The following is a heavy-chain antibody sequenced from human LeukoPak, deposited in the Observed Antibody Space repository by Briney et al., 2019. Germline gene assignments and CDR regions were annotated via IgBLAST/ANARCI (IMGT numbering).Heavy chain of an antibody. J-gene: IGHJ4*02. Sequence: PSGTLSLTCTVSGGSISSSSYYWGWIRQPPGKGLEWIGSIYYSGSTYYNPSLKSRVTISVDTSKNQFSLKLSSVTAADTAVYYCAGIPGYYYDSSCYYSPFDYWGQGTLVTVSS. CDR1: GGSISSSSYY. D-gene: IGHD3-22*01. V-gene: IGHV4-39*01. CDR2: IYYSGST. CDR3: AGIPGYYYDSSCYYSPFDY.